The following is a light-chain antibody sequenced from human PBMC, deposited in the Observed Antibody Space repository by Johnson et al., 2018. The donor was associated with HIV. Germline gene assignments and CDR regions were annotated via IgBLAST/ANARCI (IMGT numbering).Light chain of an antibody. Sequence: QSILTQPPSVSAAPGQKVTISCSGTTSNIGSNYVSWYQQLPGTAPKLLIYENNKRPSGIPDRFSGSKSGTSATLGITGLQTGDEAAYYCGTWDNSLSAYVFGTGTKVTVL. CDR3: GTWDNSLSAYV. CDR1: TSNIGSNY. J-gene: IGLJ1*01. V-gene: IGLV1-51*02. CDR2: ENN.